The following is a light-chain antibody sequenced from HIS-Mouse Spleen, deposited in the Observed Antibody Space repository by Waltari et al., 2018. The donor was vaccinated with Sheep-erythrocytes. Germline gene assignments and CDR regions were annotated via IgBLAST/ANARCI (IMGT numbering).Light chain of an antibody. J-gene: IGLJ1*01. CDR3: CSYAGSYNHV. CDR1: SSDVGGYNY. Sequence: QSALTQPRSVSGSPGQSVTISCTGTSSDVGGYNYVSWYQQHPGKAPKLMIYDVSKRSSGGPDCFSGSKSVNTASLTISGLQAEDEADYYCCSYAGSYNHVFATGTKVTVL. CDR2: DVS. V-gene: IGLV2-11*01.